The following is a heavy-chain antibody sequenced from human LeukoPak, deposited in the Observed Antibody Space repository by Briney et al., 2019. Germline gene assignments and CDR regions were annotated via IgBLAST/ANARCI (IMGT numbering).Heavy chain of an antibody. D-gene: IGHD6-19*01. J-gene: IGHJ3*02. CDR3: ANRGIAVAGSANTFDI. CDR1: GFTFSSYA. V-gene: IGHV3-23*01. CDR2: ISGSGGST. Sequence: GGSLRLSCAASGFTFSSYAMSWVRQAPGKGLEWVSDISGSGGSTYFADSVKGRFTISRDNSKNTLYLQMNSLRAEDTAVYYCANRGIAVAGSANTFDIWGQGTMVTVSS.